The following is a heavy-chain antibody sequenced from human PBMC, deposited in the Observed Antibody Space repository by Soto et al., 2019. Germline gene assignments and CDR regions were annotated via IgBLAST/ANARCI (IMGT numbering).Heavy chain of an antibody. D-gene: IGHD5-12*01. Sequence: EMRLLESGGGSVSPGASARLSCLTSGFMFDNYAMSWVRQSPARGLEWVAAISGRGHATYYTQSVRGRFTISRDNSKKAVFLQMNNLRTEDTAIYYCARGRYFDASGGCANYWGLGTLVTVSP. CDR3: ARGRYFDASGGCANY. V-gene: IGHV3-23*01. CDR1: GFMFDNYA. CDR2: ISGRGHAT. J-gene: IGHJ4*02.